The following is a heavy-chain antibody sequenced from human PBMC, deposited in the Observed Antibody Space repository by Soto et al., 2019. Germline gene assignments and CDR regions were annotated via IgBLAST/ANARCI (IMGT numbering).Heavy chain of an antibody. D-gene: IGHD1-7*01. CDR2: IWNDGTNK. V-gene: IGHV3-33*01. J-gene: IGHJ4*02. Sequence: QVQLVESGGGVVQPGRSLRLSCAASGFTFSTYKMPWVRQAPGKGLEWVAVIWNDGTNKYYADSVKGRFTISRDNSKNPLYLQMNSLRAEDTAVYYCARDKNYRLIDYWGQGTLVTVSS. CDR1: GFTFSTYK. CDR3: ARDKNYRLIDY.